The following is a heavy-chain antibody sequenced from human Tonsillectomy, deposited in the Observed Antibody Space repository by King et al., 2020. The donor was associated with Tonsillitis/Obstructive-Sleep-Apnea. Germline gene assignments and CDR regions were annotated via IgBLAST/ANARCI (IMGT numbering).Heavy chain of an antibody. CDR2: ISAYNGNT. J-gene: IGHJ2*01. V-gene: IGHV1-18*01. CDR1: GYAFTTYG. Sequence: QLVQSGAEVKKPGASVKVSCKASGYAFTTYGITWVRQAPGQGLEWMGWISAYNGNTKDAQKLQGRVTLTTDTSTSTAYMELRSLRSDDTAVYYCAKAGLEPRDSDRNFGLWGRGTLVTVSS. CDR3: AKAGLEPRDSDRNFGL. D-gene: IGHD1-14*01.